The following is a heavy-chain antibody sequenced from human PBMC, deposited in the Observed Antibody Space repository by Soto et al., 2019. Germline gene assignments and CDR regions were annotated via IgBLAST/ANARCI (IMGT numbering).Heavy chain of an antibody. J-gene: IGHJ4*02. V-gene: IGHV4-34*01. CDR3: ARGSGIVALPGELEDVKYDY. CDR1: GQSFSGHS. CDR2: INESGST. Sequence: QVQLQQWGAGLVKPSATLSLSCAVYGQSFSGHSWAWIRQPPGKGLEWIGEINESGSTYYNPSLKGRVTISTDTSKNEFSLKLSSVSAADTAAYFCARGSGIVALPGELEDVKYDYWGQGTLVNVSS. D-gene: IGHD1-1*01.